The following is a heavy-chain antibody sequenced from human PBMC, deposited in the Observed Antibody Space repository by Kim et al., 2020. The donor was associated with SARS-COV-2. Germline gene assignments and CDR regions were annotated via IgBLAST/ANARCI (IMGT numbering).Heavy chain of an antibody. Sequence: GGSLRLSCAASGFTFSSYGMHWVRQAPGKGLEWVAVIWYDGSNKYYADSVKGRFTISRDNSKNTLYLQMNSLRAEDTAVYYCARDLAVAGDVDCWGQGTLVTVSS. V-gene: IGHV3-33*01. D-gene: IGHD6-19*01. CDR2: IWYDGSNK. J-gene: IGHJ4*02. CDR3: ARDLAVAGDVDC. CDR1: GFTFSSYG.